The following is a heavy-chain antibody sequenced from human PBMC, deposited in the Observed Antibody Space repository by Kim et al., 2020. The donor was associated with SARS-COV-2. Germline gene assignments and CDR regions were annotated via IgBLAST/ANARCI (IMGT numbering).Heavy chain of an antibody. Sequence: GGSLRLSCAASGFTFSSYGMHWVRQAPGKGLEWVAVISYDGSNKYYADSVKGRFTISRDNSKNTLYLQMNSLRAEDTAVYYCAKSLGSSDSDYWGQGTLVTVSS. D-gene: IGHD6-6*01. V-gene: IGHV3-30*18. CDR2: ISYDGSNK. J-gene: IGHJ4*02. CDR1: GFTFSSYG. CDR3: AKSLGSSDSDY.